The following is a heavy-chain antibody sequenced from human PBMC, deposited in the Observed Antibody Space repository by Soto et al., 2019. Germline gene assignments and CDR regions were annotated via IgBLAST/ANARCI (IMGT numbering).Heavy chain of an antibody. CDR3: ARELLGFGYTYGDV. CDR2: IIPIDATV. V-gene: IGHV1-69*12. J-gene: IGHJ6*01. D-gene: IGHD3-10*01. Sequence: QVQLVQSGAEVKKTGSSVKVSCKASGGTFSNYALISWVRQAPGQGLEWMGGIIPIDATVNYAQKFQGRITITADESTTTAYLDLGSLRSEDTAVYYCARELLGFGYTYGDVWGQGTTVTVSS. CDR1: GGTFSNYA.